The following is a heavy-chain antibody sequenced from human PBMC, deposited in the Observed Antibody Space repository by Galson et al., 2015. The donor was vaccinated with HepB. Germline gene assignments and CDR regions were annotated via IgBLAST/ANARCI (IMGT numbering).Heavy chain of an antibody. Sequence: SLRLSCAASGFTFDDYAIHWVRQAPGKGLEWVSGISWNSGNTGYADSVKGRFTISRDNAKNSLYLQMNSLRAEDTALYYCAKDAYSSGWHHFDYWGQGTLVTVSS. D-gene: IGHD6-19*01. J-gene: IGHJ4*02. CDR3: AKDAYSSGWHHFDY. V-gene: IGHV3-9*01. CDR2: ISWNSGNT. CDR1: GFTFDDYA.